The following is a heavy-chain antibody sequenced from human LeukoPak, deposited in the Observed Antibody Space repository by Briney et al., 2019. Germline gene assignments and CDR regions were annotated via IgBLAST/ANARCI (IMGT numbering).Heavy chain of an antibody. CDR1: GYTFTGYY. CDR3: ARDLSRYYDILTNAFDI. Sequence: ASVKVSCKASGYTFTGYYMHWVRLAPGQGLEWMGWINPNSGGTNYAQKFPGRVTMTRDTSISTAYMELSRLRSDDTAVYYCARDLSRYYDILTNAFDIWGQGTMVTVSS. D-gene: IGHD3-9*01. J-gene: IGHJ3*02. CDR2: INPNSGGT. V-gene: IGHV1-2*02.